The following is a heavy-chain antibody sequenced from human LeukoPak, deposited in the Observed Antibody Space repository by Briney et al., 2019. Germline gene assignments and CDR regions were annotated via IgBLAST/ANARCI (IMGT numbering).Heavy chain of an antibody. CDR1: GGTFSSYA. D-gene: IGHD3-10*01. J-gene: IGHJ4*02. CDR3: ARDSWFGELFLDY. CDR2: IIPIFGTA. V-gene: IGHV1-69*13. Sequence: ASVKVSCKASGGTFSSYAISWVRQAPGQGLEWMGGIIPIFGTANYAQKFQGRVTITADESTSTAYMELSSLRSDDTAVYYCARDSWFGELFLDYWGQGTLVTVSS.